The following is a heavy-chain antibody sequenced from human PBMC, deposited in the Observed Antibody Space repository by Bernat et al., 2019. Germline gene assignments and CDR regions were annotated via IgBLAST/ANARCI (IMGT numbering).Heavy chain of an antibody. J-gene: IGHJ4*02. CDR3: ARSGTGNMVRGVIAGLSFDY. V-gene: IGHV3-21*01. Sequence: EVQLVESGGGLVKPGGSLRLSCAASGFTFSSYSMNWVRQAPGKGLEWVSSISSSSSYIYYADSVKGRFTISRDNAKNSLYLQMNSLRAEDTAVYYCARSGTGNMVRGVIAGLSFDYWGQGTLVTVSS. CDR1: GFTFSSYS. D-gene: IGHD3-10*01. CDR2: ISSSSSYI.